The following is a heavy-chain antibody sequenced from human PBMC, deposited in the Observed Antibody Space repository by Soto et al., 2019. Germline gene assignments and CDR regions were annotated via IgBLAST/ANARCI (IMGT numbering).Heavy chain of an antibody. J-gene: IGHJ4*02. V-gene: IGHV4-59*01. D-gene: IGHD5-18*01. CDR1: GGSISSYY. CDR3: ARSTGGYSYGPAYFDY. Sequence: SETLSLTCTVSGGSISSYYWSWFRQPPGKGLEWSGYIYYSGSTNYNPSLKSRVTISVGTSKNQFSLKPSSVTAADTAVYYCARSTGGYSYGPAYFDYWGQGTLVTVSS. CDR2: IYYSGST.